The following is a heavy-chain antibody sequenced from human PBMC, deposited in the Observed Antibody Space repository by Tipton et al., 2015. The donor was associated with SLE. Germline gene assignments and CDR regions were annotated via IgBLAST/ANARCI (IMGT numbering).Heavy chain of an antibody. Sequence: GLVKPSETLSLTCSVSGHSISSGFYWGWIRQSPGKGLEWIGDIDHSGVTHYNPSLKSRVTISRDTSGNQFSLNLSSVTASDTAVYFCTRAEFSSNWYMYWHFDLWGRGTLVTVSS. V-gene: IGHV4-38-2*02. CDR3: TRAEFSSNWYMYWHFDL. CDR1: GHSISSGFY. J-gene: IGHJ2*01. D-gene: IGHD6-13*01. CDR2: IDHSGVT.